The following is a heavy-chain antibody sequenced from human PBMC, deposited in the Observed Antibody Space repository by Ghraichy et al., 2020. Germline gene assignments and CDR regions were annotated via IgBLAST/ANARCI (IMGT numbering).Heavy chain of an antibody. J-gene: IGHJ4*02. V-gene: IGHV4-39*01. CDR1: GGSISSSSYY. CDR2: IYYSGST. CDR3: ARERWIQLWSSTDFDY. Sequence: SETLSLTCTVSGGSISSSSYYWGWIRQPPGKGLEWIGSIYYSGSTYYNPSLKSRVTISVDTSKNQFSPKLSSVTAADTAVYYCARERWIQLWSSTDFDYWGQGTLVTVSS. D-gene: IGHD5-18*01.